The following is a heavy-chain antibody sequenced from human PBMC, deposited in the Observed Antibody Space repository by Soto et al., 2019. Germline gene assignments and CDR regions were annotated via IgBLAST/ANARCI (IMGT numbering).Heavy chain of an antibody. V-gene: IGHV4-31*03. CDR3: ARDPGQICSGGSCYSSDWFDP. CDR2: IYYSGST. CDR1: GGSISSGGYY. D-gene: IGHD2-15*01. Sequence: QVQLQESGPGLVKPSQTLSLTCTVSGGSISSGGYYWSWIRQHPGKGLEWIGYIYYSGSTYYNPSLKGRVTISVDTSKNQFSLKLSSVTAADTAVYYCARDPGQICSGGSCYSSDWFDPWGQGTLVTVSS. J-gene: IGHJ5*02.